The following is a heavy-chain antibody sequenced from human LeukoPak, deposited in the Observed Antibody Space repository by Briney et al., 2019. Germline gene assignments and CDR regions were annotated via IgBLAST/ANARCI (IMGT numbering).Heavy chain of an antibody. CDR2: ISSSTSYI. D-gene: IGHD4-17*01. Sequence: PGGSLRLSCAASGFTFSSYSMNWVRQTPGKGLEWVSSISSSTSYIYYADSVKGRFTISRDNAKNSLYLQMNSPRVEDTAVYYCARGADDYGDYENAFDIWGQGTMVTVSS. CDR1: GFTFSSYS. V-gene: IGHV3-21*01. CDR3: ARGADDYGDYENAFDI. J-gene: IGHJ3*02.